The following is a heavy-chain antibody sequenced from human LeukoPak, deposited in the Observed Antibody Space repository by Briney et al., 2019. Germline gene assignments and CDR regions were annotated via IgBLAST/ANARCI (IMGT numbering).Heavy chain of an antibody. J-gene: IGHJ6*04. D-gene: IGHD5-12*01. CDR1: GGTFSSYA. CDR2: IIPIFGTA. CDR3: AREGSGYDYYYYGMDV. V-gene: IGHV1-69*06. Sequence: SVKVSCKASGGTFSSYAISWVRQAPGQGLEWMGGIIPIFGTANNAQKFQGRVTITADKSTSTAYMELSSLRSEDTAVYYCAREGSGYDYYYYGMDVWGKGTTVTVSS.